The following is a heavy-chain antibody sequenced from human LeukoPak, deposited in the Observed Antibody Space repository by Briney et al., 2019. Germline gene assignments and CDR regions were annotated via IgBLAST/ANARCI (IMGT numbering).Heavy chain of an antibody. D-gene: IGHD3-22*01. CDR3: AREGVPYYYDSSGSAPGY. V-gene: IGHV1-46*01. Sequence: ASVKVSCKASGYTFTSYYMHWVRQAPGQGLEWMGIINPSGGSTSYAQKFQGRVTMTTDTSTSTAYMELRSLRSDDTAVYYCAREGVPYYYDSSGSAPGYWGQGTLVTVSS. J-gene: IGHJ4*02. CDR2: INPSGGST. CDR1: GYTFTSYY.